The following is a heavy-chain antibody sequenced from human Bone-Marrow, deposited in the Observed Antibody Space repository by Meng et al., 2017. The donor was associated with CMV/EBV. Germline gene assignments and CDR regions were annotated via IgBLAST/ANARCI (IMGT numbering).Heavy chain of an antibody. J-gene: IGHJ4*02. CDR1: GYTFTTYD. CDR2: MSPNSGNA. Sequence: KASGYTFTTYDSNWVRQAPGQGLEWVGWMSPNSGNADFAEKFQGRVSITRNISIRTAYIELRSLTSDDTAVYYCARGLPAGTTIRLDYWGQGTLVTVSS. D-gene: IGHD1-14*01. CDR3: ARGLPAGTTIRLDY. V-gene: IGHV1-8*03.